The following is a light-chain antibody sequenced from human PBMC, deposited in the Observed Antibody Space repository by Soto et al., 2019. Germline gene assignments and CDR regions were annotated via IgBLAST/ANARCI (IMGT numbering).Light chain of an antibody. Sequence: QSVLTQPASVSGSPGQSITISCTGTSSDVGGYNYVSWYQQHPGKAPKLMIYDVNNRPSGISIRFSGSKSGNTASLTISGLQAEDEADYYCSSYTSSNTYVFGSGTKLTVL. CDR1: SSDVGGYNY. J-gene: IGLJ1*01. CDR3: SSYTSSNTYV. CDR2: DVN. V-gene: IGLV2-14*03.